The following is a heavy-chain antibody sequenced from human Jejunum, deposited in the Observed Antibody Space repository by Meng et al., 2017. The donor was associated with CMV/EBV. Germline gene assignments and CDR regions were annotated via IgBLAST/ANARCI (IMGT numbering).Heavy chain of an antibody. D-gene: IGHD1-26*01. V-gene: IGHV1-69*05. J-gene: IGHJ4*02. CDR1: GGTFSSYA. CDR2: IIPIFGTA. CDR3: AGGKWELLSLDY. Sequence: ASGGTFSSYAIRWVRQAPGQGLEWMGGIIPIFGTANYAQVFQGRVTITTDESTSTAYMELSSLRYEDTAVYYCAGGKWELLSLDYWGQGTLVTVSS.